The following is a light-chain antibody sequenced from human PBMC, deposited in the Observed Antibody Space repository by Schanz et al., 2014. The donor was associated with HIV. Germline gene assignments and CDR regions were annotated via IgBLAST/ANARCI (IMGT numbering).Light chain of an antibody. CDR3: QSYDSGLSGVV. CDR2: NND. V-gene: IGLV1-44*01. CDR1: RSDIGGRS. Sequence: SVLTQPPSASATPGQRITIFCSGIRSDIGGRSVDWYRQRPGTAPKLLIHNNDQRPSGVPDRFSGSKSGTSASLAITGLQAEDEADYYCQSYDSGLSGVVFGGGTKLTVL. J-gene: IGLJ2*01.